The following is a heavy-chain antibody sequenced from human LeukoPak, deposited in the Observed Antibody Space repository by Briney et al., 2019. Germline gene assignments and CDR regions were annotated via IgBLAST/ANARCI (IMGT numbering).Heavy chain of an antibody. CDR1: GGSISSSSYY. V-gene: IGHV4-39*01. CDR2: IYYSGST. J-gene: IGHJ4*02. D-gene: IGHD6-13*01. Sequence: SETLSLTCTVSGGSISSSSYYWGWIRQPPGKGLEWIGSIYYSGSTYYNPSLKSRVTISVDTSKNQFSLKLSSVTAAGTAVYYCARRQQLAELFDYWGQGTLVTVSS. CDR3: ARRQQLAELFDY.